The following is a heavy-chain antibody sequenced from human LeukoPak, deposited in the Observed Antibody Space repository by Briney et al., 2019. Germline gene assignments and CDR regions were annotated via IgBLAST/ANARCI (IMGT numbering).Heavy chain of an antibody. J-gene: IGHJ1*01. Sequence: PSETLSLTCTVSGGSISSYYWSWIRQPPGKGLEWIGYIYYSGSTNYNPSLKSRVTISVDTSKNQFSLKLSSVTAADTAVYYCARAGIPGDSEYFQHWGQGTLVTVSS. CDR3: ARAGIPGDSEYFQH. V-gene: IGHV4-59*12. D-gene: IGHD7-27*01. CDR2: IYYSGST. CDR1: GGSISSYY.